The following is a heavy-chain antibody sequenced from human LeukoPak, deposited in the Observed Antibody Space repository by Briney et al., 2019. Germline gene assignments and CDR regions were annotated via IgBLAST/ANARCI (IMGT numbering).Heavy chain of an antibody. J-gene: IGHJ5*02. CDR2: IYYSGST. Sequence: PSETLSLTCTVSGGSISSSSYYWGWIRQPPGKGLEWIGGIYYSGSTYYNPSLKSRVTISVDTSKNQFSLKLSSVTAADTAVYYCARELEGPNWFDPWGQGTLVTVSS. CDR3: ARELEGPNWFDP. V-gene: IGHV4-39*07. CDR1: GGSISSSSYY.